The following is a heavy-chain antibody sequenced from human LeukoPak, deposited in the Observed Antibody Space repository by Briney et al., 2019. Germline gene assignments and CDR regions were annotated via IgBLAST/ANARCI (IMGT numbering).Heavy chain of an antibody. J-gene: IGHJ4*02. CDR2: MQSTGNS. CDR1: GDSISTYH. D-gene: IGHD5-18*01. Sequence: SEPVSLTCSVSGDSISTYHWNWIRKPPGKGLEWIGYMQSTGNSKYNPSLRSRVTMFVDTSKNQVALILSSVTAADTAVYYCARDKRHSYGRYFDHWGQGALVTVSS. CDR3: ARDKRHSYGRYFDH. V-gene: IGHV4-59*01.